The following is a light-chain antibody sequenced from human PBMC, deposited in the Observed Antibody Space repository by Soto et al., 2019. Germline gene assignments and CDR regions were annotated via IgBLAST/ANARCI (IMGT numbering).Light chain of an antibody. V-gene: IGKV3-20*01. CDR2: AAS. CDR1: HSFANNN. CDR3: QQYGTSPYT. J-gene: IGKJ2*01. Sequence: EIVLTQSPGTLSFSPGDRATLSCRASHSFANNNLAWYQHKPGQVPRLLIYAASSRATGIPDRFSGSGSGTDFTLTISRLEPEDLAVYYCQQYGTSPYTFGQGTKLEIK.